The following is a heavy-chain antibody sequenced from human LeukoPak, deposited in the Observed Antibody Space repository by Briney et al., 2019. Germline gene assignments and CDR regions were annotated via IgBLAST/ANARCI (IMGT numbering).Heavy chain of an antibody. CDR3: ARDRSGWYKDAFDI. Sequence: GGSLRLSCAASGFSFSSHGMHWVRQGPGKGLEWEAFISYDGRNKYYGDSAKGRFTISRDNAKNTLYLQMNNLTVEDTALYYCARDRSGWYKDAFDIWGQGTMVTVSS. D-gene: IGHD6-13*01. V-gene: IGHV3-30*03. CDR2: ISYDGRNK. CDR1: GFSFSSHG. J-gene: IGHJ3*02.